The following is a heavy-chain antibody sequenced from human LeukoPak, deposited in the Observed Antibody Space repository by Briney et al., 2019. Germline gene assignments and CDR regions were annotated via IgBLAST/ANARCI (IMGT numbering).Heavy chain of an antibody. J-gene: IGHJ5*02. CDR2: ISGSGGST. CDR3: AKELGYYDILTGYLFDP. D-gene: IGHD3-9*01. V-gene: IGHV3-23*01. Sequence: PGGSLRLSCAASGFTFSSYAMSWVRQAPGKGLEWVSAISGSGGSTYYADSVKGRFTISRDNSKNTLYLQMNSLRAEDTAVYYCAKELGYYDILTGYLFDPWGQGTLVTVSS. CDR1: GFTFSSYA.